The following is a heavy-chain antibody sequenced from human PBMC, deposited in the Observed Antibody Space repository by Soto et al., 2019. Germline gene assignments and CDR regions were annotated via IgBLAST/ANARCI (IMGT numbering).Heavy chain of an antibody. CDR2: ISRDGNNK. Sequence: QVQLVESGGGVVQPGKSLRLSCATSGFTFRFYDMHWVRQAPGKGLEWLAVISRDGNNKDYGDSVKGRFTISRDNSKNTPFLQMNSLSDEDSAVYYCAKDAYTPIRTTAHDSGGLDHRGRGTLVTFSS. J-gene: IGHJ4*02. CDR1: GFTFRFYD. V-gene: IGHV3-30*18. CDR3: AKDAYTPIRTTAHDSGGLDH. D-gene: IGHD3-16*01.